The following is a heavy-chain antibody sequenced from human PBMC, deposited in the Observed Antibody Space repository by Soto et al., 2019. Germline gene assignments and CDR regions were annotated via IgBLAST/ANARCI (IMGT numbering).Heavy chain of an antibody. CDR2: INHLETT. D-gene: IGHD1-26*01. CDR1: GASITFGGYS. J-gene: IGHJ4*02. CDR3: ARGGGSDSFDY. V-gene: IGHV4-30-2*01. Sequence: QLQLHESGSGLVKPSQTLSLTCTVSGASITFGGYSWSWIRQTPGKGLEWIGYINHLETTFYNPSFENRLTLSIDRAKNQFSLKLHSMSAADRAVYFCARGGGSDSFDYWGQGILVTVSS.